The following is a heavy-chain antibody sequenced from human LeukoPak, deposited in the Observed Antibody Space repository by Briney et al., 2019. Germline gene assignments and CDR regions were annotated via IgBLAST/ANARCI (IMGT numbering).Heavy chain of an antibody. CDR1: GGSISSYY. CDR2: IYYSGST. J-gene: IGHJ6*02. CDR3: ARQLGSGFEYYYYCMDV. Sequence: TSETLSLTCTVSGGSISSYYWSWIRQPPGKGLEWIGYIYYSGSTNYNPSLKSRVAISVDTSKNQFSLKLSSVTAADTAVYYCARQLGSGFEYYYYCMDVWGQGTTVTVSS. D-gene: IGHD3-10*01. V-gene: IGHV4-59*08.